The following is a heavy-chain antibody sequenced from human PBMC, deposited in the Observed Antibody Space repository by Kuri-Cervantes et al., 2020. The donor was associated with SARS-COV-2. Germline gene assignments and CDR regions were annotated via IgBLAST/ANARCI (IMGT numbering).Heavy chain of an antibody. CDR1: GGTFSSYA. CDR2: IIPIFGTA. V-gene: IGHV1-69*13. CDR3: AREEGRYCSSTSCKKKIGWLDP. J-gene: IGHJ5*02. Sequence: SVKVSCKASGGTFSSYAISWVRQAPGQGLEWMGGIIPIFGTANYAQKFQGRVTITADESTSTAYMELSSLRSEDTAVYYCAREEGRYCSSTSCKKKIGWLDPWGQGTLVTVSS. D-gene: IGHD2-2*01.